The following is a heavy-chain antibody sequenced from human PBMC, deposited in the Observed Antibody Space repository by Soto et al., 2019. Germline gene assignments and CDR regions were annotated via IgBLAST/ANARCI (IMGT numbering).Heavy chain of an antibody. CDR1: GFTFSSYS. J-gene: IGHJ6*02. V-gene: IGHV3-21*01. Sequence: GGSLRLCCAASGFTFSSYSMNWVRQAPGKGLEWVSSISSSSRYIYYADSVKGRFTISRDNAKNSLYLQMNSLRAEDTAVYYCARDRRHYDILTGYYRDYYYGMDVWGQGTTVTVSS. D-gene: IGHD3-9*01. CDR2: ISSSSRYI. CDR3: ARDRRHYDILTGYYRDYYYGMDV.